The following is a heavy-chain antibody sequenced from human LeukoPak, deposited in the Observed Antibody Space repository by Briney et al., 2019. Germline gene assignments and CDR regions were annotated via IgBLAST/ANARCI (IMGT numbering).Heavy chain of an antibody. Sequence: GGSLRLSCAASGFTFSSYAMHWVRQAPGKGLEWVAVISYDGSNKYYADSVKGRFTISRDNSKNTLYLQMNSLRAEDTAVYYCARTPGWESYYYDSSGYYIDYWGQGTLVTVSS. V-gene: IGHV3-30*04. CDR1: GFTFSSYA. CDR2: ISYDGSNK. D-gene: IGHD3-22*01. CDR3: ARTPGWESYYYDSSGYYIDY. J-gene: IGHJ4*02.